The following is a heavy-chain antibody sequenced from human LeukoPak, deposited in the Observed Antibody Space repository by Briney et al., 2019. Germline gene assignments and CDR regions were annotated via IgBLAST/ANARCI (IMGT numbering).Heavy chain of an antibody. V-gene: IGHV4-61*02. D-gene: IGHD3-22*01. Sequence: SETLSLTCTVSGGSISSGSYDWSWIRQPAGKGLEWIGRIYTSGSTNYNPSLKSRVTISVDTSKNQFSLKLSSVTAADTAVYYCASGSIYDSSGEFDYWGQGTLVTVSS. CDR1: GGSISSGSYD. CDR3: ASGSIYDSSGEFDY. J-gene: IGHJ4*02. CDR2: IYTSGST.